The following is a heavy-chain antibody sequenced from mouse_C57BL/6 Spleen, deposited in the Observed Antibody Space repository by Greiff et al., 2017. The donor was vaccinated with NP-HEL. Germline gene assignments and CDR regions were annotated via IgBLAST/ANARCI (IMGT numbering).Heavy chain of an antibody. V-gene: IGHV5-9-1*02. Sequence: EVMLVESGEGLVKPGGSLKLSCAASGFTFSSYAMSWVRQTPEKRLEWVAYISSGGDYIYYADTVKGRFTISRDNARNTLYLQMCSLKSEDTAMYYCTRETTVADFDYWGQGTTLTVSS. J-gene: IGHJ2*01. CDR1: GFTFSSYA. CDR3: TRETTVADFDY. D-gene: IGHD1-1*01. CDR2: ISSGGDYI.